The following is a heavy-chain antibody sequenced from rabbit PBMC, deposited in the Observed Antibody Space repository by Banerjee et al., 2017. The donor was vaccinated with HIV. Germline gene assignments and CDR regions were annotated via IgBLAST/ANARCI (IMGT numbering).Heavy chain of an antibody. CDR3: ARDPGAFGDLPL. CDR2: IYSGSSGTS. V-gene: IGHV1S45*01. CDR1: GFTISSISW. D-gene: IGHD5-1*01. J-gene: IGHJ6*01. Sequence: QEQLEESGGDLVKPGASLTLTCTASGFTISSISWICWVRQAPGKGLEWIACIYSGSSGTSDYASWAKGRCTISKTSSTTVTLQMTSLTAADTATYFCARDPGAFGDLPLWGPGTLVTVS.